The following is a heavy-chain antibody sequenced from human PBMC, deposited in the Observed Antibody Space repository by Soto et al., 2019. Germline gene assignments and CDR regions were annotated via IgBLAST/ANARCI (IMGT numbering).Heavy chain of an antibody. J-gene: IGHJ6*03. V-gene: IGHV3-23*01. CDR2: LPVTGESA. CDR3: AKNGCTYPACYPYHYDVDV. Sequence: EVQLLESGGGLVQPGGSLRLSCAASGFRLSDSAVSWVRQAPGKGLEWVSSLPVTGESAFYSDSVKGRFTISREITKSTLDLQMNCQRAEEAAVYYCAKNGCTYPACYPYHYDVDVWGRGTTVTVCS. CDR1: GFRLSDSA. D-gene: IGHD2-8*01.